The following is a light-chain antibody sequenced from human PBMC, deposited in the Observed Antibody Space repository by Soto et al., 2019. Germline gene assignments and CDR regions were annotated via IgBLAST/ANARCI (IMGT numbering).Light chain of an antibody. V-gene: IGKV3-15*01. CDR3: QQYHNWPPM. Sequence: EVVITQSASTLSVSPGERAAVSCRASQFINRYLAWYQHKPGQPPRLLISGASTRATGIPARFSGSGSGTEFTLTISSLQSEDFAVYYCQQYHNWPPMFGQGTKVDNK. J-gene: IGKJ1*01. CDR1: QFINRY. CDR2: GAS.